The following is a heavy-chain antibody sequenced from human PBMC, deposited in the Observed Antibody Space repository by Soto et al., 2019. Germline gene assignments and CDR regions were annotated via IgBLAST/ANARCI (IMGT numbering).Heavy chain of an antibody. J-gene: IGHJ4*02. D-gene: IGHD1-26*01. CDR1: GFTFSSYA. Sequence: HPGGSLRLSCAASGFTFSSYAMHWVRQAPGKGLEWVAVISYDGSNKYYADSVKGRLTISRDNAKNTLYLQMNSLRAEDTAVYYCARDYSDTWDLLTNRVFDYWGQGTLVTVSS. V-gene: IGHV3-30-3*01. CDR3: ARDYSDTWDLLTNRVFDY. CDR2: ISYDGSNK.